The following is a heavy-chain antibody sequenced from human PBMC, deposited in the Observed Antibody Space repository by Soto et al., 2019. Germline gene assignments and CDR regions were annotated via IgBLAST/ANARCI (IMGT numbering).Heavy chain of an antibody. CDR3: AKDRAFWSGTHDAFDI. CDR2: ISYDGTNK. Sequence: GGSLRLSCAASEFTFSSYGMHWVRQAPGKGLEWLSVISYDGTNKYYTDSVKGRFTISRDNSKNTLYLQMNSLRGEDTAVYYCAKDRAFWSGTHDAFDIWGRGTMVTVSS. D-gene: IGHD3-3*01. CDR1: EFTFSSYG. V-gene: IGHV3-30*18. J-gene: IGHJ3*02.